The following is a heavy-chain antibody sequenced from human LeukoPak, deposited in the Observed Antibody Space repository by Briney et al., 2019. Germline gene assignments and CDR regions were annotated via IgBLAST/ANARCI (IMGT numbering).Heavy chain of an antibody. CDR1: GFTINDYG. V-gene: IGHV3-48*01. J-gene: IGHJ4*02. Sequence: GGSLRLSCAFSGFTINDYGVNWVRRAPGKGLEWLSHTSVTGAVTTYADSLKGRFTISSDTAKDSLYLQLNSLTVGDTAIYYCARDRDGDEDFDYWGRGTLVTVSS. CDR3: ARDRDGDEDFDY. D-gene: IGHD4-17*01. CDR2: TSVTGAVT.